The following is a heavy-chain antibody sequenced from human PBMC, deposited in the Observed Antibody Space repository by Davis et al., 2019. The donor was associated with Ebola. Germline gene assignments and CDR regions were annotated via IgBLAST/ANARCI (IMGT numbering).Heavy chain of an antibody. V-gene: IGHV1-2*02. CDR3: ARSAFGVVMPFDY. J-gene: IGHJ4*02. CDR2: INPNSGGT. Sequence: ASVKVSCKASGYTFTGYYMHWVRQAPGQGLEWMGWINPNSGGTNYAQKFQGRVTMTRDTSISTAYMELSRLRSDDTAVYYCARSAFGVVMPFDYWGQGTLVTVSS. CDR1: GYTFTGYY. D-gene: IGHD3-3*01.